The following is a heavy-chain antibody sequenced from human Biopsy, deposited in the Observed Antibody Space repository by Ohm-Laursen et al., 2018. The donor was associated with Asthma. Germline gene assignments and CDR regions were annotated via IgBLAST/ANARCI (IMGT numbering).Heavy chain of an antibody. CDR3: ARQSGQEYGDSIPFDT. J-gene: IGHJ3*02. Sequence: SLRLSCTASGFVFSQCGMHWVRQGPGKGLEWVALVSSDRHNRYYEDSVKGRFTISRDNYRNRLYLQINSLTVEDSAVYFCARQSGQEYGDSIPFDTWGQGTKVAVSS. CDR2: VSSDRHNR. D-gene: IGHD3-22*01. CDR1: GFVFSQCG. V-gene: IGHV3-30*03.